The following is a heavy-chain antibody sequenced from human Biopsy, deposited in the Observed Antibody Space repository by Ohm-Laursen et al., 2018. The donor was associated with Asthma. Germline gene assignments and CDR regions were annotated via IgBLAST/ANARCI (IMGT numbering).Heavy chain of an antibody. D-gene: IGHD7-27*01. CDR1: AYTFIGYP. J-gene: IGHJ5*02. CDR2: INPNGGAT. V-gene: IGHV1-2*06. Sequence: ASVKVSCKASAYTFIGYPLHWVRQAPGEGLEWMGRINPNGGATVYAQKFQGRVTMTRDTSISTAYMELSRLTSDDTAVYYCARVQKSPGDRWFDPWGQGTLVTVSS. CDR3: ARVQKSPGDRWFDP.